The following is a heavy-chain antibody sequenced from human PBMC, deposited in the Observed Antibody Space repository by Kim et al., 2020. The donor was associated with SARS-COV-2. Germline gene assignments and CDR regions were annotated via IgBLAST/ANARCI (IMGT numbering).Heavy chain of an antibody. V-gene: IGHV3-7*05. CDR1: GFPFSTYS. J-gene: IGHJ6*02. CDR2: ITRDGSVK. Sequence: GGSLRLSCTASGFPFSTYSLRWVRQAPGKGLEWVALITRDGSVKYYVDSVKGRFTISRDNAKNSLYLQMNNLRDEDTAVYYCARESYCSSACCNYAMDVCGQGTTVTVSS. CDR3: ARESYCSSACCNYAMDV. D-gene: IGHD2-2*01.